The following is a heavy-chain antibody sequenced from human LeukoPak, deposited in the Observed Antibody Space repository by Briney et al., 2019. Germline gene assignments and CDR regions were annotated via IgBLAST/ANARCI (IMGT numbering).Heavy chain of an antibody. V-gene: IGHV4-39*07. D-gene: IGHD3-9*01. CDR2: INHSGST. CDR1: GGSISSGDYY. Sequence: TSETLSLTCTVSGGSISSGDYYWGWIRQPPGKGLEWIGEINHSGSTNYNPSLKSRVTISVDTSKNQFSLKLSSVTAADTAVYYCARAGRNPPLLRYFDWFGTYGMDVWGKGTTVTVSS. CDR3: ARAGRNPPLLRYFDWFGTYGMDV. J-gene: IGHJ6*04.